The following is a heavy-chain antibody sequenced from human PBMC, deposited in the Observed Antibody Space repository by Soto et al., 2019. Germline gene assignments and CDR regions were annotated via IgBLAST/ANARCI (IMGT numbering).Heavy chain of an antibody. V-gene: IGHV4-30-2*01. CDR3: VRRDPFRKVFDH. Sequence: PSETLSLTCTVSGDSISSGDYYWSWIRQPPGKGLEWIGYIYHSGSTYYNPSLKSRVTISVDRSKNQFSLKLTSVTAADTAVYYCVRRDPFRKVFDHWGPGILVTVSS. J-gene: IGHJ4*02. CDR1: GDSISSGDYY. CDR2: IYHSGST.